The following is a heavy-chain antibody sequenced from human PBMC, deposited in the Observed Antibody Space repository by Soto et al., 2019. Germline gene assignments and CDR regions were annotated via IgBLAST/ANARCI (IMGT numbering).Heavy chain of an antibody. V-gene: IGHV1-3*01. D-gene: IGHD3-22*01. CDR3: ARDLNNYYYDSSGYYFGY. J-gene: IGHJ4*02. Sequence: ASVKVSCKASGYTFTSYAMHWVRQAPGQRLEWMGWINAGNGNTKYSQKFQGRVTITSDTSASTAYMELSSLRSEDTAVYYCARDLNNYYYDSSGYYFGYWGQGTLVTVSS. CDR2: INAGNGNT. CDR1: GYTFTSYA.